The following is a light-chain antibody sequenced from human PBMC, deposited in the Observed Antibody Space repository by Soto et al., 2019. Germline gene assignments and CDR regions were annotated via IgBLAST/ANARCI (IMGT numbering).Light chain of an antibody. CDR3: QQYSSPRT. J-gene: IGKJ1*01. CDR1: QSVSSNH. CDR2: GGS. V-gene: IGKV3-20*01. Sequence: PWEIATLSCRASQSVSSNHLAWYQQKPGQAPRLLIYGGSSRATGIPVSFSGSGSETDFTLTITRLEPEDSAVYYCQQYSSPRTFGHGTKVDIK.